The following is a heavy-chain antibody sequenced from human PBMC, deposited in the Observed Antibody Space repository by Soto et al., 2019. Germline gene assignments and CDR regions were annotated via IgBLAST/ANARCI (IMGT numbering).Heavy chain of an antibody. Sequence: VASVKVSCKASGYTFTGYYMHWVRQAPGQGLEWMGWINPNSGGTNYAQKFQGRVTMARDTSISTAYMELSRLRSDDTAVYYCARVIAAAGSGAYYYYGMDVWGQGTTVTVSS. D-gene: IGHD6-13*01. CDR1: GYTFTGYY. V-gene: IGHV1-2*02. CDR3: ARVIAAAGSGAYYYYGMDV. CDR2: INPNSGGT. J-gene: IGHJ6*02.